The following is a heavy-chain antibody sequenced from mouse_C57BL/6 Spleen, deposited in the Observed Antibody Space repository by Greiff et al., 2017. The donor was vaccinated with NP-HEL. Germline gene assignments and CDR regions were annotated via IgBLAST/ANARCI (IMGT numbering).Heavy chain of an antibody. D-gene: IGHD1-1*01. CDR3: ARGGSSQYFDV. V-gene: IGHV2-2*01. Sequence: VKLMESGPGLVQPSQSLSITCTVSGFSLTSYGVHWVRQSPGKGLEWLGVIWSGGSTDYNAAFISRLSISKDNSKSQVFFKMNSLQADDTAIYYCARGGSSQYFDVWGTGTTVTVSS. CDR2: IWSGGST. CDR1: GFSLTSYG. J-gene: IGHJ1*03.